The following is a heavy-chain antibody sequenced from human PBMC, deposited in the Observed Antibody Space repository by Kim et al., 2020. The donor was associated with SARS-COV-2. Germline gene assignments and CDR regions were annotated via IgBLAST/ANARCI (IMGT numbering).Heavy chain of an antibody. CDR1: GFTFSSYA. V-gene: IGHV3-23*01. CDR2: ISGSGGST. Sequence: GGSLRLSCAASGFTFSSYAMSWVRQAPGKGLEWVSAISGSGGSTYYADSVKGRFTISRDNSKNTLYLQMNSLRAEDTAVYYCARSLGYCSGGSCYRGDDAFDIWGQGTMVTVSS. CDR3: ARSLGYCSGGSCYRGDDAFDI. D-gene: IGHD2-15*01. J-gene: IGHJ3*02.